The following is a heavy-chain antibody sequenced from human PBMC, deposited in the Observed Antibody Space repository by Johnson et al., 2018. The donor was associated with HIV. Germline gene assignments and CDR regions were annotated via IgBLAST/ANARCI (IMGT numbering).Heavy chain of an antibody. J-gene: IGHJ3*02. CDR3: ARENSSGYHDAFDI. Sequence: QEQLVESGGGLVKPGGSLRLSCAASGFIFSDHYMSWVRQAPGKGLEWVSYISNSGSSIYYADSVKGRFTISMDNAKNSLYLQMNSLRAEDTAVYYCARENSSGYHDAFDIWGQGTLVTVSS. D-gene: IGHD3-22*01. V-gene: IGHV3-11*04. CDR1: GFIFSDHY. CDR2: ISNSGSSI.